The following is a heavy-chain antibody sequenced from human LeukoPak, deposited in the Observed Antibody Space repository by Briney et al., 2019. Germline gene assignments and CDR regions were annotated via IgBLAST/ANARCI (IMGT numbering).Heavy chain of an antibody. CDR1: GFTFSNFW. D-gene: IGHD2-21*02. Sequence: GGSLRLSCAASGFTFSNFWMTWVRQATGKGLECGANIKQDGRETYYVHSVKGRFTISRDNARNSLYLQMNSLRAEDTAVYYCASGRSTAYWGQGTLVTVSS. J-gene: IGHJ4*02. CDR3: ASGRSTAY. CDR2: IKQDGRET. V-gene: IGHV3-7*05.